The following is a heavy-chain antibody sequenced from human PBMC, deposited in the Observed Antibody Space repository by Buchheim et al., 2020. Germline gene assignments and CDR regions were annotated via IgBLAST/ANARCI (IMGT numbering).Heavy chain of an antibody. J-gene: IGHJ4*02. CDR3: ARALVGDGYSSGY. CDR2: INQDGTAT. CDR1: GFTFTSYW. V-gene: IGHV3-7*01. D-gene: IGHD5-24*01. Sequence: EMQLVESGGGLVQPGGSLRLSCAASGFTFTSYWMSWVRQAPGKGLEWVANINQDGTATDYVDSVKGRFTISRDNAKDSLFLQMNSLRAEDTAVYYCARALVGDGYSSGYWGQGTL.